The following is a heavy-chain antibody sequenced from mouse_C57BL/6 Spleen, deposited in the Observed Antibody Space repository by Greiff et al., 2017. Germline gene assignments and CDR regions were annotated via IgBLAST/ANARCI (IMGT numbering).Heavy chain of an antibody. J-gene: IGHJ3*01. CDR3: CTLYCSSYGSWFAY. Sequence: VQLQQSGPELVKPGASVKISCKASGYAFSSSWMNWVKQRPGKGLEWIGRIYPGDGDTNYNGKSKGKATLTADKSSSTAYMQLSSLTSEDSAVYFCCTLYCSSYGSWFAYWGQGTLVTVSA. D-gene: IGHD1-1*01. CDR2: IYPGDGDT. CDR1: GYAFSSSW. V-gene: IGHV1-82*01.